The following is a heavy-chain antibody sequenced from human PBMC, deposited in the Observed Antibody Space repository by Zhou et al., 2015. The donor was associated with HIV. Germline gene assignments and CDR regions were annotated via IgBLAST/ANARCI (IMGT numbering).Heavy chain of an antibody. V-gene: IGHV1-69*08. CDR2: IIPILGIA. CDR3: ARDPTGGTELPWGGNWGALWFDP. CDR1: GGTFSSYT. Sequence: QVQLVQSGAEVKKPGSSVKVSCKASGGTFSSYTISWVRQAPGQGLEWMGRIIPILGIANYAQKFQGRVTITADKSTSTAYMELSSLRSEDTAVYYCARDPTGGTELPWGGNWGALWFDPWGQGTLVTVSS. D-gene: IGHD7-27*01. J-gene: IGHJ5*02.